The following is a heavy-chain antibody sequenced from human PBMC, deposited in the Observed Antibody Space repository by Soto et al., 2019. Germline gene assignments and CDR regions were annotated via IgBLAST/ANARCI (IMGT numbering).Heavy chain of an antibody. CDR1: GYTFTSHA. J-gene: IGHJ4*02. CDR3: ARARFYGSGTFNYFDY. Sequence: QVQLVQSGAELKKPGASVKVSCEASGYTFTSHAIHWVRQAPGQRLECVGWINAGSGYTKYSQKFQDRVTITRDSSESADYMELSRLRSDDTAVYYCARARFYGSGTFNYFDYWGKGTLVSVSS. CDR2: INAGSGYT. V-gene: IGHV1-3*01. D-gene: IGHD3-10*01.